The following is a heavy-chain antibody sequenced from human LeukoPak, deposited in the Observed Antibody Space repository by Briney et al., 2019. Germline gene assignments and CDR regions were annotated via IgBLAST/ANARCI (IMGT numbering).Heavy chain of an antibody. V-gene: IGHV4-4*07. J-gene: IGHJ6*03. D-gene: IGHD5-18*01. CDR3: ARVGYSYGSKYYYYYYMDV. Sequence: SETLSLTCTVSGGSISNYYWTWIRQPAGKGLEWIGRIYTSGSTNYNPSLKSRVTMSVDTSKNQFSLKLSSVTAADTAVYYCARVGYSYGSKYYYYYYMDVWGKGTTVTVSS. CDR2: IYTSGST. CDR1: GGSISNYY.